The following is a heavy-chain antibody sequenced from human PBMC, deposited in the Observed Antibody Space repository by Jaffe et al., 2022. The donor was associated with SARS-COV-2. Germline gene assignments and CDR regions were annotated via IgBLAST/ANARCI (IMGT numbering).Heavy chain of an antibody. J-gene: IGHJ6*02. Sequence: QVQLQESGPGLVKPSETLSLTCTVSGGSISSYYWSWIRQPPGKGLEWIGYIYYSGSTNYNPSLKSRVTISVDTSKNQFSLKLSSVTAADTAVYYCARDYLPDYGDHGNYYGMDVWGQGTTVTVSS. D-gene: IGHD4-17*01. CDR2: IYYSGST. CDR3: ARDYLPDYGDHGNYYGMDV. CDR1: GGSISSYY. V-gene: IGHV4-59*01.